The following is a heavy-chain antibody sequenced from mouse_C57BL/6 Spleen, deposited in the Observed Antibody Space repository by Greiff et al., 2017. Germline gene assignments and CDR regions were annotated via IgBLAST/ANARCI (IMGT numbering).Heavy chain of an antibody. CDR3: TRRCYGSSLFAY. CDR1: GYTFTDYE. Sequence: VQLQQSGAELVRPGASVTLSCKASGYTFTDYEMHWVKQTPVHGLEWIGAIDPETGGTAYNQKFKGKATLTADKSSSTAYMELSSLTSEDSAVYYCTRRCYGSSLFAYWGQGTMVTVS. V-gene: IGHV1-15*01. J-gene: IGHJ3*01. D-gene: IGHD1-1*01. CDR2: IDPETGGT.